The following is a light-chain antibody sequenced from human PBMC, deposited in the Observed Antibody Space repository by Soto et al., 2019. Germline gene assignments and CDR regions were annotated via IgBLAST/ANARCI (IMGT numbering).Light chain of an antibody. Sequence: EIVLTQSPATLSLSPGERATLSCRASQRVSTNYLAWYQQRPGQAPRLLIFGASYRATGIPDRFSGSGSGTDFTLTISRLEPEDFAVYNCQHYSSSPPEFTFGPGTKVDSK. J-gene: IGKJ3*01. CDR1: QRVSTNY. CDR3: QHYSSSPPEFT. V-gene: IGKV3-20*01. CDR2: GAS.